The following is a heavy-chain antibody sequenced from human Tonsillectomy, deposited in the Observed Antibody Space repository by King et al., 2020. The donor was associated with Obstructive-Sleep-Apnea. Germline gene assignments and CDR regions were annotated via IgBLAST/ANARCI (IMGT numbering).Heavy chain of an antibody. CDR2: IKSKTDGGTT. J-gene: IGHJ4*02. CDR1: GFTFSNAW. CDR3: TTVGKINGGWHEAEGY. V-gene: IGHV3-15*01. Sequence: VQLVESGGGLVKPGGSLRLSCAASGFTFSNAWMSWVRQAPGKGLEWVGRIKSKTDGGTTDYAAPVKGRFTISREDSKNTLYLQMNSLKTEDTAVYYCTTVGKINGGWHEAEGYWGQGTLVTVSS. D-gene: IGHD6-19*01.